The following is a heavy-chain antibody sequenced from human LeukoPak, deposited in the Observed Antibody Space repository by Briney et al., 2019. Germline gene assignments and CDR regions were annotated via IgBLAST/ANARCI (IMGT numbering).Heavy chain of an antibody. V-gene: IGHV4-59*01. J-gene: IGHJ6*02. CDR3: ARVTILGGMDV. Sequence: SETLSLTCTVSGGSISSYYWSWIRQPPGKGLEWIGYIYYSGGTNYNPSLKSRVTISVDTSKNQFSLKLSSVTAADTAVYYCARVTILGGMDVWGQGTTVTVSS. CDR1: GGSISSYY. D-gene: IGHD3-3*01. CDR2: IYYSGGT.